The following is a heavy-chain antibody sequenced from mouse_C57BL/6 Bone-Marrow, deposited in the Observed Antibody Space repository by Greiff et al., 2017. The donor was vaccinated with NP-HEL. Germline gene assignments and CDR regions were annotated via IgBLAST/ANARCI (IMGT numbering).Heavy chain of an antibody. V-gene: IGHV6-3*01. CDR1: GFTFSNYW. Sequence: EVKVEESGGGLVQPGGSMKLSCVASGFTFSNYWMNWVRQSPEKGLEWVAQIRLKSDNYATHYAESVKGRFTISRDDTKSSVYQQMNNLRAEDTGIYCCTAGYGVYAMDYWGKGTSVTVSS. CDR3: TAGYGVYAMDY. D-gene: IGHD3-1*01. J-gene: IGHJ4*01. CDR2: IRLKSDNYAT.